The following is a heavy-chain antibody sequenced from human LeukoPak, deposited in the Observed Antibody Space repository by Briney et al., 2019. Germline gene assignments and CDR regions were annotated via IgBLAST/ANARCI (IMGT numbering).Heavy chain of an antibody. V-gene: IGHV3-48*01. Sequence: GGSLXLSCAASGFTFSSYAMSWVRQAPGKGLEWVSYISASSSAIYYADSVKGRFTISRDDAKNSLYLQMNSLRAEDTAVYYCARMGRNTAIPYYYGMDVWGQGTTVTVSS. CDR2: ISASSSAI. CDR1: GFTFSSYA. D-gene: IGHD5-18*01. CDR3: ARMGRNTAIPYYYGMDV. J-gene: IGHJ6*02.